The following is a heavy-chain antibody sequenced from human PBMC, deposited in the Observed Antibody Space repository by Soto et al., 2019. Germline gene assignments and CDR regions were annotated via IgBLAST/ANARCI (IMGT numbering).Heavy chain of an antibody. J-gene: IGHJ3*02. Sequence: GGSLRLSCAASGFTFSDYYMSWIRQAPGKGLEWVSYISSSGSTIYYADSVKGRFTISRDNAKNSLYLQMNSLRAEDTAVYYCARSSLDYSGYDLGAFDIWGQGTMVTVSS. CDR3: ARSSLDYSGYDLGAFDI. CDR2: ISSSGSTI. CDR1: GFTFSDYY. D-gene: IGHD5-12*01. V-gene: IGHV3-11*01.